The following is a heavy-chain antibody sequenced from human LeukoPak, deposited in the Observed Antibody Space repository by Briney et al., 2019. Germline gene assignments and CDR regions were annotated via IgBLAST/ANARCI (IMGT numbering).Heavy chain of an antibody. Sequence: SETLSLTCTVSGGSISSSSYYWGWIRQPPGKGLEWIGSIYYSGSTYYNPSLKSRVTISVDTSKNQFSLKLSSVTAADTAVYYCARLPNRDFWSGYLGDYYMDVWGKGTTVTVSS. CDR1: GGSISSSSYY. CDR3: ARLPNRDFWSGYLGDYYMDV. D-gene: IGHD3-3*01. V-gene: IGHV4-39*01. J-gene: IGHJ6*03. CDR2: IYYSGST.